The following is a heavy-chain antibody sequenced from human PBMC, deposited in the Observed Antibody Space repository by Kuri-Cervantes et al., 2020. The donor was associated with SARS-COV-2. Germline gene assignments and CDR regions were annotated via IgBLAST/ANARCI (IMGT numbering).Heavy chain of an antibody. CDR3: ARGLERLSEYYYYMDV. D-gene: IGHD1-1*01. Sequence: ASVKVSCKASGYTFTSYYMHWVRQAPGQGLEWMGIINPSGGSTSYAQKFQGRVTITRDTSISTAYMELSSLRFEDTGVFYCARGLERLSEYYYYMDVWGTGTTVTVSS. CDR1: GYTFTSYY. J-gene: IGHJ6*03. V-gene: IGHV1-46*01. CDR2: INPSGGST.